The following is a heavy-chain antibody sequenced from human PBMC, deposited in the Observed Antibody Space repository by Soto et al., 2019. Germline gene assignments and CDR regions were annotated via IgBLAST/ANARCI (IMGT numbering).Heavy chain of an antibody. Sequence: QVQLQESGPGLVKPSQTLSLTCTVSGGSINSGGSYWSWIRQSPGEGLEWIGYIYYSGTTYYNPSLKGRRSRSLETSKNQFSVKLSSVTAAETAIYYCASCQFFSSSCSYLNLWGRGTLVTVSS. J-gene: IGHJ2*01. CDR2: IYYSGTT. V-gene: IGHV4-31*03. D-gene: IGHD2-2*01. CDR1: GGSINSGGSY. CDR3: ASCQFFSSSCSYLNL.